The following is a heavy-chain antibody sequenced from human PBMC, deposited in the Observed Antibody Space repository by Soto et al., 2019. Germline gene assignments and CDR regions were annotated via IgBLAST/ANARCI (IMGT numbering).Heavy chain of an antibody. D-gene: IGHD3-16*02. V-gene: IGHV3-21*01. CDR1: GFTFSSYS. CDR3: ARALTYYDYIWGSYRSDLYYFDY. Sequence: EVQLVESGGGLVKPGGSLRLSCAASGFTFSSYSMNWVRQAPGKGLEWVSSISSSSSYIYYADSVKGRFTISRDNAKNSLYLQMNSLRDEDTAVYYCARALTYYDYIWGSYRSDLYYFDYWGQGTLVTVSS. J-gene: IGHJ4*02. CDR2: ISSSSSYI.